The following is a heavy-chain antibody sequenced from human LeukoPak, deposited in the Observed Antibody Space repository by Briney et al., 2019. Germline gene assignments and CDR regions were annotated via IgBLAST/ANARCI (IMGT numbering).Heavy chain of an antibody. CDR2: ISYDGSNK. V-gene: IGHV3-30*04. CDR3: ARITANY. CDR1: GFTFSSYA. D-gene: IGHD5-18*01. Sequence: PGGSLRLSCAASGFTFSSYATHWVRQAPGKGLEWVAVISYDGSNKYYADSVKGRFTISRDNSKNTLYLQMNSLRAEDTAVYYCARITANYWGQGTLVTVSS. J-gene: IGHJ4*02.